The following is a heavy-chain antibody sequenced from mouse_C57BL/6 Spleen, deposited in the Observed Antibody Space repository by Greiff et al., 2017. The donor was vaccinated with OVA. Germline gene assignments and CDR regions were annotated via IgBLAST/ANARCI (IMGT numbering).Heavy chain of an antibody. CDR2: IDPANGNT. CDR3: ARGGYDEGYAMDY. J-gene: IGHJ4*01. V-gene: IGHV14-3*01. Sequence: VQLQQSGPELVKPGASVKISCKASGYAFSSSWMNWVKQRPEQGLEWIGRIDPANGNTKYAPKFQGKATITADTSSNTAYLQLSSLTSEDTVIYYCARGGYDEGYAMDYWGQGTSVTVSS. CDR1: GYAFSSSW. D-gene: IGHD2-2*01.